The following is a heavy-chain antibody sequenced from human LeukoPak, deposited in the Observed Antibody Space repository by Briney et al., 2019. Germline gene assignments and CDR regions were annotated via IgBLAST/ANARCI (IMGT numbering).Heavy chain of an antibody. V-gene: IGHV3-21*01. Sequence: PGGSLRLSCAASGFTFSSYSMNWVRQAPGKGLEWVSSISSSSSYIYYADSVKGRFTISRDNAKNSLYLQMNSLRAEDTAVYYCARETYDSSGSFDYWGQGTLVTVSS. CDR2: ISSSSSYI. CDR1: GFTFSSYS. CDR3: ARETYDSSGSFDY. J-gene: IGHJ4*02. D-gene: IGHD3-22*01.